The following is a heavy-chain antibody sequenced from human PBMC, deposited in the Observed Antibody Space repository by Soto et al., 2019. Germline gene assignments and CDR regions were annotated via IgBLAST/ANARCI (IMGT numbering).Heavy chain of an antibody. V-gene: IGHV4-38-2*01. CDR2: IYHSGST. CDR3: ARLTPIAAADGMDV. D-gene: IGHD6-13*01. CDR1: GYSISSGYY. Sequence: ETLSLTCAVSGYSISSGYYWGWIRQSPGKGLEWIGSIYHSGSTYYNPSLKSRVIISVDTSKNQFSLKLSSVTAADTAVYYCARLTPIAAADGMDVWGQGTTVTVSS. J-gene: IGHJ6*02.